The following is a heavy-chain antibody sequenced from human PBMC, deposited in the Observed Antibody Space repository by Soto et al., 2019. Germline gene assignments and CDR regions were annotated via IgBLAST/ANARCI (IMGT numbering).Heavy chain of an antibody. CDR3: ARSAMVTGYHYGMDV. J-gene: IGHJ6*02. CDR1: GYTFTSYG. CDR2: ISAYNGNT. Sequence: DSVKVSCTASGYTFTSYGISWVRQAPGQGLEWMGWISAYNGNTNYAQKLQGRVTMTTDTSTSTAYMELRSLRSDDTAVYYCARSAMVTGYHYGMDVWGQGTTVTVSS. V-gene: IGHV1-18*04. D-gene: IGHD5-18*01.